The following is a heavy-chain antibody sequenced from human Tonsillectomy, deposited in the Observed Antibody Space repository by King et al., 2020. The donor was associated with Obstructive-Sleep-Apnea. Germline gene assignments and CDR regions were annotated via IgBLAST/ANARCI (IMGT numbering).Heavy chain of an antibody. CDR3: ARYYCSGDGYSPVPQTKDY. CDR1: GFSLSTIGVG. V-gene: IGHV2-5*02. J-gene: IGHJ4*02. Sequence: TLKESGPTLVKPTQTLTVTCTFSGFSLSTIGVGVGWIRPPPGKALDWLSLIYWDDDKRYSPSFKTRHTITKDTSKNQVVLTITNNDPVATATYYCARYYCSGDGYSPVPQTKDYWGQGILVTVSS. D-gene: IGHD2-21*02. CDR2: IYWDDDK.